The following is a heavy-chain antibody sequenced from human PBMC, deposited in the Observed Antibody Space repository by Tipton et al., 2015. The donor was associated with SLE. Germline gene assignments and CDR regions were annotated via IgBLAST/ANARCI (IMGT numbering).Heavy chain of an antibody. CDR3: ARDRVPWGYHYFDF. Sequence: TLSLTCTVSGGSISSGGYYWSWIRQSPGKGLEWIGYISYSGSTNYNSSLKSRLTISVDTSKNQFSLKLSSVTAADTAVYYCARDRVPWGYHYFDFWGQGTLATVSS. CDR1: GGSISSGGYY. V-gene: IGHV4-31*03. D-gene: IGHD5-12*01. J-gene: IGHJ4*02. CDR2: ISYSGST.